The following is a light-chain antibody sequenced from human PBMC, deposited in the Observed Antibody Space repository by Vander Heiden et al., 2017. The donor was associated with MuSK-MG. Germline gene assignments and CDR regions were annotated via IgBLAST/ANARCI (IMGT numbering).Light chain of an antibody. V-gene: IGLV2-14*01. J-gene: IGLJ2*01. CDR2: DVS. CDR3: SSYTSSSTLAV. Sequence: QSALTQPASVSGSPGQSITISCPGTSRDVGGYNYVSWYQPHPATAPNLMIYDVSNRRAGVSNRFSGAKSGTTATMTPTGLQAEDEADYYCSSYTSSSTLAVFGGGTKLTVL. CDR1: SRDVGGYNY.